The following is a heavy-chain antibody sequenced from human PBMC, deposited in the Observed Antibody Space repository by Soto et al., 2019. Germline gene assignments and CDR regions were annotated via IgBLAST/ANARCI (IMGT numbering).Heavy chain of an antibody. CDR2: IYYNGNT. Sequence: QVQLHESGPGLVKPSQTLSLAYTVSGGSISDDDYYWNWIRQSPGKGLEWIGHIYYNGNTYYNPSLKSRLTMSLETSQNQFSLHLTSVIAADSALYFCARATTVTSSFFFYALDVWGQGTTVTVSS. D-gene: IGHD4-17*01. J-gene: IGHJ6*02. CDR3: ARATTVTSSFFFYALDV. V-gene: IGHV4-30-4*01. CDR1: GGSISDDDYY.